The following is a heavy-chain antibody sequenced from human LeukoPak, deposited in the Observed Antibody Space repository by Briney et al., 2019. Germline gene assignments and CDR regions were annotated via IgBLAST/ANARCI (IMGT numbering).Heavy chain of an antibody. D-gene: IGHD2-2*01. CDR1: GFTFSSYA. CDR2: ISGSGGSA. Sequence: GGSLRLSCAASGFTFSSYAMSWVRQAPGKGLEWVSAISGSGGSAYYADSVKGRFTISRDNSKNTLYLQMNSLRAEDTAVYYCAKDHQVPAAMFGWFDPWGQGTLVTVSS. J-gene: IGHJ5*02. CDR3: AKDHQVPAAMFGWFDP. V-gene: IGHV3-23*01.